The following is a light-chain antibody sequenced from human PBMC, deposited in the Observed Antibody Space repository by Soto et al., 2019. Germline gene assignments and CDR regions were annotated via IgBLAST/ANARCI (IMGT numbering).Light chain of an antibody. CDR1: QSVSSN. CDR2: GAS. J-gene: IGKJ1*01. CDR3: QQYNNWPPWT. Sequence: EIVMTQSPATLSVSPGERATLSCRASQSVSSNLAWYQQKPGQAPRLLIYGASTSDTGIPARFSGSRSGTDFTLTISSPQSEDFAVYYCQQYNNWPPWTFGQGTKVEIK. V-gene: IGKV3-15*01.